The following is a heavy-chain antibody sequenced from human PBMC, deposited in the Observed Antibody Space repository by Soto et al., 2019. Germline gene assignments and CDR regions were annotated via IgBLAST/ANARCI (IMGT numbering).Heavy chain of an antibody. D-gene: IGHD1-1*01. Sequence: SETLSLTCTVSGGSISSGGYYWSWIRQHPGKGLEWIAYIYYGGSTYYNPSLKSRVSISVDTSKNQLSLKLSSVTAADTAVYYCVRGPLGNGWFDPWGQGTLVTVSS. V-gene: IGHV4-31*03. J-gene: IGHJ5*02. CDR1: GGSISSGGYY. CDR3: VRGPLGNGWFDP. CDR2: IYYGGST.